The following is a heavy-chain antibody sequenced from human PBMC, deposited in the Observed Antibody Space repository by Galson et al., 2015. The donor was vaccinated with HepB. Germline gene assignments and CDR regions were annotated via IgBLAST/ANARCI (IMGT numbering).Heavy chain of an antibody. CDR3: ARSGEQQLVLNY. V-gene: IGHV1-3*01. CDR2: INAGNGNT. Sequence: SVKVSCKASGYTFTSYAMHWVRQAPGQRLEWMGWINAGNGNTKYSQKFQGRVTITRDTSASTAYMELSSLRSEDTAVYYCARSGEQQLVLNYWGQGTLVTVSS. J-gene: IGHJ4*02. CDR1: GYTFTSYA. D-gene: IGHD6-13*01.